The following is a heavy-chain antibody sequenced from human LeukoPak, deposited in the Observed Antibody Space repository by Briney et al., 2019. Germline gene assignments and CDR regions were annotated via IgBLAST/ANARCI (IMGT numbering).Heavy chain of an antibody. J-gene: IGHJ4*02. CDR2: INPNSGDT. D-gene: IGHD1-26*01. Sequence: ASVKVSCKASGYTFTDYYIHWVRQAPGQGLEWMGWINPNSGDTHYAQKFQGWVTMTRATSISTAYMELNRLTSDDTAVYFCASDGSRSPLYYFDYWGQGTPVTVSS. CDR3: ASDGSRSPLYYFDY. V-gene: IGHV1-2*04. CDR1: GYTFTDYY.